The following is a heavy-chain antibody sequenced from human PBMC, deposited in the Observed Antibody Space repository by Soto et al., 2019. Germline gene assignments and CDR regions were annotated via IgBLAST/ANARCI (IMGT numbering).Heavy chain of an antibody. Sequence: GESLKISCKGSGYSFAGYWITWVRQKPGKGLEWMGRIDPSDSQTYYSPSFRGHVTISATKSITTVFLQWSSLRASDTAMYYCARQIYYSDTGPNFQYAMDAWGQGTPVTVSS. CDR2: IDPSDSQT. V-gene: IGHV5-10-1*01. D-gene: IGHD5-18*01. CDR1: GYSFAGYW. J-gene: IGHJ5*02. CDR3: ARQIYYSDTGPNFQYAMDA.